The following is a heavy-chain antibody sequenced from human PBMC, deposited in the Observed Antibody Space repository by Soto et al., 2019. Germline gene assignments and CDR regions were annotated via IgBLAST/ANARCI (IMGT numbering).Heavy chain of an antibody. CDR2: IIPIFGTA. Sequence: SVKVSCKASGGTFSSYAISWVRQAPGQGLEWMGGIIPIFGTANYAQKFQGRVTITADESTSTAYMELSSLRSEDTAVYYCARAARWYYHDSSGYPPIGMDVWGQGTTVTVSS. J-gene: IGHJ6*02. CDR1: GGTFSSYA. D-gene: IGHD3-22*01. V-gene: IGHV1-69*13. CDR3: ARAARWYYHDSSGYPPIGMDV.